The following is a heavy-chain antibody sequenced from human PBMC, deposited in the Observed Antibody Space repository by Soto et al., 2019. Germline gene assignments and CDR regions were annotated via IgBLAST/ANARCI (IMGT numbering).Heavy chain of an antibody. Sequence: SETVCLTCTVSGGSISSYYWSWIRQPPGKGLEWIGYIYYSGSTNYNPSLKSRVTISVDTSKNRYSLKLSSVSAADTAVYYCARGGYDYYGIDVWGLGTAVTFSS. CDR1: GGSISSYY. CDR3: ARGGYDYYGIDV. CDR2: IYYSGST. V-gene: IGHV4-59*01. J-gene: IGHJ6*02.